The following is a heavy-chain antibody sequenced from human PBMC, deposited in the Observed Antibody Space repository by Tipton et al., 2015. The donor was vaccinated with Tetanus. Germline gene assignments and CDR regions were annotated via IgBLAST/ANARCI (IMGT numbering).Heavy chain of an antibody. J-gene: IGHJ4*02. Sequence: GLVKPSETLSLTCTVSGGSINSVNYYWSWIRQPPGKGLEWIGYVFHSGSTKYNPSLKSRVTISVDTSKNQFSLKLTSVTAADTAVYYCAGRKGFYRPFDYWGQGHLVTVSS. CDR2: VFHSGST. V-gene: IGHV4-61*01. CDR1: GGSINSVNYY. D-gene: IGHD1-14*01. CDR3: AGRKGFYRPFDY.